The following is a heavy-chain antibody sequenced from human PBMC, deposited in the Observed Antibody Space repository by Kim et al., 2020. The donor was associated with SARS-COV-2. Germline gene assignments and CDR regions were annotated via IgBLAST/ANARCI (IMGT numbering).Heavy chain of an antibody. CDR2: IKSRANNYAT. D-gene: IGHD6-19*01. CDR3: TRLPSSGWSGGAQYGFDP. J-gene: IGHJ5*02. Sequence: GGSLRLSCAASGFTFTGSAIHWVRQASGKGLEWVGRIKSRANNYATAYAASVNGRFTVSRDDSKTTAYLQMNSLKTEDTAVYYCTRLPSSGWSGGAQYGFDPWGQGTLVTVSS. V-gene: IGHV3-73*01. CDR1: GFTFTGSA.